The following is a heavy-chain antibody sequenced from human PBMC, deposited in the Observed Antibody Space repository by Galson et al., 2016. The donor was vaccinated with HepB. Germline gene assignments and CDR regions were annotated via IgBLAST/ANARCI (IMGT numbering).Heavy chain of an antibody. V-gene: IGHV3-21*01. CDR2: ISGDYSYI. J-gene: IGHJ4*02. CDR1: GFTFSSYS. Sequence: SLRLSCAASGFTFSSYSLHWVRQAPGKGLEWLPSISGDYSYIYYVDSLKGRFTISRDNAKNSLYLQMNSLRAEATALYYCARGYMFIGRGNLFLDYWGQGTPVTVSS. CDR3: ARGYMFIGRGNLFLDY. D-gene: IGHD3-16*01.